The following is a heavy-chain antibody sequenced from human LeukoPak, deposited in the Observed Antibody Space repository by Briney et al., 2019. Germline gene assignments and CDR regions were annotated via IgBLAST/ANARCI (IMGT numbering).Heavy chain of an antibody. J-gene: IGHJ4*02. CDR3: ARENSGSYREFDY. D-gene: IGHD1-26*01. Sequence: SETLPLTCTVCGGSISSYYWSWIRQPGGKGLEWIGRIYTSGSTNYNASLKSRVSMSVDTSKNQFSLKLSSVTAADTAVFYCARENSGSYREFDYWGQGTLVTVSS. CDR2: IYTSGST. V-gene: IGHV4-4*07. CDR1: GGSISSYY.